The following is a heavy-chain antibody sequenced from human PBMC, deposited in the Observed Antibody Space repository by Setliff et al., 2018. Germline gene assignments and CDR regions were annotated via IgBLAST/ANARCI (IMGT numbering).Heavy chain of an antibody. CDR3: ARYRPSGSSRLNYLDL. Sequence: SETLSLTCAVSGYSISSGYYWGWIRQPPGKGLEWIGSIYHSGSTNYNPSLKSRVTISVDTSKNQFSLRLSSMTAADTAVYYCARYRPSGSSRLNYLDLWGRGTLITVSS. D-gene: IGHD3-22*01. V-gene: IGHV4-38-2*01. CDR2: IYHSGST. CDR1: GYSISSGYY. J-gene: IGHJ2*01.